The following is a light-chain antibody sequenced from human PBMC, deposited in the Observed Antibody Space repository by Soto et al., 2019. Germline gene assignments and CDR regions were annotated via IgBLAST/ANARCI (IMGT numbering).Light chain of an antibody. CDR3: MQGTHWTIT. V-gene: IGKV2-30*02. CDR2: KAS. J-gene: IGKJ5*01. CDR1: HSLVHSDGIAY. Sequence: VVMTQSPLSMPVPLGKPTSISCRSNHSLVHSDGIAYFSWFQQRQGRPPSRXXYKASNRASGVPARFSGSASGTDGAMKISRVQEEDGGVYYGMQGTHWTITFGQGTRLENK.